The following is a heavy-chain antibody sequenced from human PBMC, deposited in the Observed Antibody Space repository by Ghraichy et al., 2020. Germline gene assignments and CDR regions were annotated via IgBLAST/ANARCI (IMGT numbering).Heavy chain of an antibody. CDR3: ARDHEDSLNDLDY. V-gene: IGHV1-2*02. J-gene: IGHJ4*02. CDR2: INLYSGGT. Sequence: MGWINLYSGGTSSAQNLQGRVTMTWDTSISTVYMELDRLGSDDTAVYYCARDHEDSLNDLDYWGEGTQVTVS. D-gene: IGHD2-15*01.